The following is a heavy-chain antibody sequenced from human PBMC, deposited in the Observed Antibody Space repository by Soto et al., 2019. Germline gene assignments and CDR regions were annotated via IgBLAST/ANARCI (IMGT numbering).Heavy chain of an antibody. Sequence: SLSLTCTVSGGSITNYYWSWIRQPPGKGLEWIGYIYYSGTTNYNPSLKSRVTISVDTSKNQFSLKLSSVTAGDTAVYYCAKADNWNDLAHDYWGQGTLVTVSS. D-gene: IGHD1-20*01. V-gene: IGHV4-59*08. J-gene: IGHJ4*02. CDR2: IYYSGTT. CDR3: AKADNWNDLAHDY. CDR1: GGSITNYY.